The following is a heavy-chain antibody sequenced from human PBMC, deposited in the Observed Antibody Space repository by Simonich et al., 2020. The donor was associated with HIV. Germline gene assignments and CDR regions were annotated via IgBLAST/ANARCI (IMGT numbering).Heavy chain of an antibody. CDR3: ARGRIAVVGGFDY. CDR1: GFTFSSYG. D-gene: IGHD6-19*01. CDR2: IWYDGSNK. Sequence: QVQLVESGGGVVQPGRSLRLSCAASGFTFSSYGMHWVRQAPGKGLELVALIWYDGSNKYYADSVKGRFTISRDNSKNKLYLQMNSLRAEDTAVYYCARGRIAVVGGFDYWGQGTLVTVSS. V-gene: IGHV3-33*01. J-gene: IGHJ4*02.